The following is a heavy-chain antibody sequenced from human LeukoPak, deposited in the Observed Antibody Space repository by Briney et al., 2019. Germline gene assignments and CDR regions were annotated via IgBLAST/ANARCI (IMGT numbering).Heavy chain of an antibody. CDR2: INPSGGST. D-gene: IGHD5-24*01. V-gene: IGHV1-46*01. CDR1: GYTFTSYY. J-gene: IGHJ3*02. CDR3: ARVESRDGYNWYAFDI. Sequence: GASVKVSCKASGYTFTSYYMHWVRQAPGQGLEWMGIINPSGGSTSYAQKFQGRVTMTRDMSTSTVYMELSSLRSEDTAVYYCARVESRDGYNWYAFDIWGQGTMVTVSS.